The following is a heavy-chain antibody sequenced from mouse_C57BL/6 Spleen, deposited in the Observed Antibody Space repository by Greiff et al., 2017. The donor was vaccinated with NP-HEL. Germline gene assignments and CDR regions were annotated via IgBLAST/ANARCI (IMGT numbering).Heavy chain of an antibody. D-gene: IGHD2-3*01. V-gene: IGHV3-6*01. Sequence: EVQLVESGPGLVKPSQSLSLTCSVTGYSITSGYYWNWIRQFPGNKLEWMGYISYDGSNNYNPSLKNRISITRDTSKNQFFLKLNSVTTEDTATYYCAREGNDGYLAWFAYWGQGTLVTVSA. CDR1: GYSITSGYY. J-gene: IGHJ3*01. CDR2: ISYDGSN. CDR3: AREGNDGYLAWFAY.